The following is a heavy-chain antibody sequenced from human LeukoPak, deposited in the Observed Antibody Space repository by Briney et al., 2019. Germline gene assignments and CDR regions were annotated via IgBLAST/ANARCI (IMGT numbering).Heavy chain of an antibody. CDR1: GGSISSYY. CDR3: ARAGYIYGYYYYYMDV. D-gene: IGHD5-18*01. V-gene: IGHV4-59*01. J-gene: IGHJ6*03. Sequence: SETLSLTCTVSGGSISSYYWSWIRQPPGKGLEWIGYIYYSGSTNYNPSLKSRVTISLDTSKNQFSLKLSSVTAADTAVYCCARAGYIYGYYYYYMDVWGKGTTVTVSS. CDR2: IYYSGST.